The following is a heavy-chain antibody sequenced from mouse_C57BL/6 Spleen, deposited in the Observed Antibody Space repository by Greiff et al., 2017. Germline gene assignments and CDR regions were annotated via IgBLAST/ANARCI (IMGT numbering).Heavy chain of an antibody. CDR2: IYPGDRDT. CDR1: GYAFSSSW. CDR3: ARGATAPTGYFDY. Sequence: QVQLQQSGPELVKPGASVKISCKASGYAFSSSWMNWVKQRPGKGLEWIGRIYPGDRDTNYNGKFKGKATLTADKSSSTAYMQLSSLTSEDSAVYFCARGATAPTGYFDYWGQGTTLTVSS. D-gene: IGHD1-2*01. V-gene: IGHV1-82*01. J-gene: IGHJ2*01.